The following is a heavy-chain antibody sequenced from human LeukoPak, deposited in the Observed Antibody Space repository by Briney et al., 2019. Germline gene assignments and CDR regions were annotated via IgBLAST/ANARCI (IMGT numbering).Heavy chain of an antibody. Sequence: GGSLRLSCAASGFTVSSNYMSWVRQAPGKGLEWVSVIYSGGSTYYADSVKGRFTISRDNSKNTLYLQMNSLRAEDTAVHYCARGDTAMGGDYWGQGTLVTVSS. CDR2: IYSGGST. D-gene: IGHD5-18*01. V-gene: IGHV3-53*01. CDR3: ARGDTAMGGDY. CDR1: GFTVSSNY. J-gene: IGHJ4*02.